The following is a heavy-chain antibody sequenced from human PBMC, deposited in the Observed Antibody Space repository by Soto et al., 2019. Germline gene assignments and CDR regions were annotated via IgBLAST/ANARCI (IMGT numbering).Heavy chain of an antibody. CDR1: GGSISSGDYY. J-gene: IGHJ3*02. V-gene: IGHV4-61*08. D-gene: IGHD2-21*02. CDR3: ARAAVVVTAIYAFDI. CDR2: IYYSGST. Sequence: SETLSLTCTVSGGSISSGDYYWSWIRQPPGKGLEWIGYIYYSGSTNYNPSLKSRVTISVDTSKNQFSLKLSSVTAADTAVYYCARAAVVVTAIYAFDIWGQGTMVTV.